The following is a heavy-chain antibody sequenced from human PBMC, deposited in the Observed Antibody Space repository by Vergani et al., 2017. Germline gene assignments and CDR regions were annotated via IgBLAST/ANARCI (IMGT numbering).Heavy chain of an antibody. J-gene: IGHJ4*02. V-gene: IGHV4-61*01. CDR1: GGSVSSGSYY. Sequence: QVQLQESGPGLVKPSQTLSLTCTVSGGSVSSGSYYWSWIRQPPGKGLEWIGYIYYSGSTNYNPSLKSRVTISVDTSKNQFSLKLSSVTAADTAVYYCARAAYRGLLLDYWGQGTLVTVSS. CDR3: ARAAYRGLLLDY. CDR2: IYYSGST. D-gene: IGHD2-21*01.